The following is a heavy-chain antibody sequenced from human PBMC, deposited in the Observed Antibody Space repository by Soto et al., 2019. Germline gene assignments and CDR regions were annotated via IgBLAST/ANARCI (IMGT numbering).Heavy chain of an antibody. CDR1: CGSIISYY. D-gene: IGHD6-13*01. CDR2: IYYSGST. J-gene: IGHJ4*02. CDR3: ARGDIAAAVDY. V-gene: IGHV4-59*01. Sequence: PSETLSLNCTFSCGSIISYYWSWIRQPPGKGLEWIGYIYYSGSTNYNPSLKSRVTISVDTSKNQFSLKLSSVTAADTAVYYCARGDIAAAVDYWVQGTLVT.